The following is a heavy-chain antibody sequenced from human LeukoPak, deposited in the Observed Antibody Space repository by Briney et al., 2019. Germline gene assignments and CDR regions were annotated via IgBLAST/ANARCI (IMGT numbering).Heavy chain of an antibody. V-gene: IGHV1-2*02. J-gene: IGHJ6*03. CDR2: INPNSGGT. CDR3: ARGSSGYDPRVYMDV. CDR1: GYTFTGYY. D-gene: IGHD5-12*01. Sequence: GASVKVSCKASGYTFTGYYMHWVRQAPGQGLEWMGWINPNSGGTNYAQKFQGRVTMTRDTSISTAYMELSRLRSDDTAVYYCARGSSGYDPRVYMDVWGKGTTVTISS.